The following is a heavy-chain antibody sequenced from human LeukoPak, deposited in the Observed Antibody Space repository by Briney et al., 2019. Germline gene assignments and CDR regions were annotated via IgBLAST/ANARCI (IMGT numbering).Heavy chain of an antibody. Sequence: GGSLRLSCAASEFSVGSNYMTWVRQAPGKGLEWVSLIYSGGSTYYADSVKGRFTISRDNSKNTLYLQMNSLRAEDTAVYYCARESSGNYYYYMDVWGKGTTVTVSS. CDR1: EFSVGSNY. CDR3: ARESSGNYYYYMDV. V-gene: IGHV3-66*01. J-gene: IGHJ6*03. D-gene: IGHD1-14*01. CDR2: IYSGGST.